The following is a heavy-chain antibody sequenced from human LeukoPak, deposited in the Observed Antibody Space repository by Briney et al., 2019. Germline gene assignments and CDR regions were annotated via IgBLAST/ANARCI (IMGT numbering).Heavy chain of an antibody. D-gene: IGHD4-17*01. Sequence: GGSLRLSCAASGFTFTSHGMHWVRQAPGKGLEWVACIQNDGSYKNYADSVKGRFIISRDKSKNTLYLQMNSLRTEDTADYYCAKRGTVTSNFEYWGEGTLVTVSS. CDR1: GFTFTSHG. CDR2: IQNDGSYK. V-gene: IGHV3-30*02. J-gene: IGHJ4*02. CDR3: AKRGTVTSNFEY.